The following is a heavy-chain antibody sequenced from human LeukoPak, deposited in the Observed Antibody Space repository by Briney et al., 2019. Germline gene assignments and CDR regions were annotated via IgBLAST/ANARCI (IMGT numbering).Heavy chain of an antibody. V-gene: IGHV1-69*13. CDR1: GGTFSSYA. CDR2: IIPIFGTT. CDR3: ARAAVAGYYFDY. Sequence: HAASVKVSCKASGGTFSSYAISWVRQAPGQGLEWMGGIIPIFGTTNYAQKFQGRVTITADESTSTAYMELSSLRSEDTAVYYCARAAVAGYYFDYWCQGTRIIVSS. J-gene: IGHJ4*02. D-gene: IGHD6-19*01.